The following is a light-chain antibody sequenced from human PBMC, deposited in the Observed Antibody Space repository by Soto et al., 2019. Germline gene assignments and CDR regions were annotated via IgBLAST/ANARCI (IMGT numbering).Light chain of an antibody. CDR2: DAS. Sequence: DIQMTQSPSSLSASVGDRVTITCQASQDISNYLNWYQQKPGKAPKLLIYDASNLETGVPSRFSGSGSRTDFTFTISSLQAEDIATYYCQQYDNLPGFTFGPGTKVDIK. CDR3: QQYDNLPGFT. J-gene: IGKJ3*01. CDR1: QDISNY. V-gene: IGKV1-33*01.